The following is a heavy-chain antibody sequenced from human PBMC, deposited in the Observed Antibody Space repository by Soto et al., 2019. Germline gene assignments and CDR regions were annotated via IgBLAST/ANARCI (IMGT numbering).Heavy chain of an antibody. D-gene: IGHD1-26*01. CDR1: GGTFSSYA. V-gene: IGHV1-69*13. CDR2: IIPIFGTA. J-gene: IGHJ4*02. CDR3: ARVSLRRQSGRYLNYSDY. Sequence: SVKVSCKASGGTFSSYAISWVRQAPGAGLEWMGGIIPIFGTANYAQKFQGRVTITADESTSTAYMELSSLRSEDTAVYYCARVSLRRQSGRYLNYSDYWGQGTLVTVSS.